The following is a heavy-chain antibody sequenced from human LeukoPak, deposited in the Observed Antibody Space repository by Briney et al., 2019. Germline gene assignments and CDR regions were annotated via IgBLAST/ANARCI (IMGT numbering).Heavy chain of an antibody. Sequence: SETLSLTCTVSCGSISSYYWSWIRQPPGKGLEWIGYIYYSGSTNYNPSLKSRVTISVDTSKNQFSLKLSSVTAADTAVYYCARGRAYYYYMDVWGKGTTVTVSS. J-gene: IGHJ6*03. CDR3: ARGRAYYYYMDV. V-gene: IGHV4-59*01. CDR1: CGSISSYY. CDR2: IYYSGST.